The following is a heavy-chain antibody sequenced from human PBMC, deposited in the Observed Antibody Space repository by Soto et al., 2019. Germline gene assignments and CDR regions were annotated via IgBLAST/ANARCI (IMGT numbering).Heavy chain of an antibody. CDR3: AERRARGGGYGMDV. Sequence: GGSLRLSCAASGFTFSSYAMSWVRQAPGKGLEWVSAISGNGDSTYYADSVKGRFTISRDNSKNTLSLQMYSLRAEDTAVYYCAERRARGGGYGMDVWGQGTTVTVSS. D-gene: IGHD3-10*01. CDR1: GFTFSSYA. J-gene: IGHJ6*02. V-gene: IGHV3-23*01. CDR2: ISGNGDST.